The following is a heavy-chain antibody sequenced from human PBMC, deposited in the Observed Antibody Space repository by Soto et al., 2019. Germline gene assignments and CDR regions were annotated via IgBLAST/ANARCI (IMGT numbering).Heavy chain of an antibody. CDR3: AREHRSSSRFDY. Sequence: QVQLVQSGAEVKKPGASVKVSCKASGYTFTSYDINWVRQATGQGLEWMGWMKPSSGNTGYAQKFQGRVTNTRNTSTSTAYMELSSLRSEDTAVYYCAREHRSSSRFDYWGQGTLFTVSS. CDR1: GYTFTSYD. CDR2: MKPSSGNT. J-gene: IGHJ4*02. D-gene: IGHD6-13*01. V-gene: IGHV1-8*01.